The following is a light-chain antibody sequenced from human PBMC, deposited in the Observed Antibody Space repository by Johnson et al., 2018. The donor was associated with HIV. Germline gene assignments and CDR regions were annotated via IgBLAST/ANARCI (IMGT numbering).Light chain of an antibody. CDR1: SSNIGNNY. CDR3: ATWDSSLSTYV. Sequence: QSVLTQPPSVSAAPGQKVTISCSGSSSNIGNNYVSWYQQLPGTAPTLLIYENNKRPSGIPDRFSGSKSGTSATLGITGLQTGDEADYCCATWDSSLSTYVFGTGTKVTVL. J-gene: IGLJ1*01. V-gene: IGLV1-51*02. CDR2: ENN.